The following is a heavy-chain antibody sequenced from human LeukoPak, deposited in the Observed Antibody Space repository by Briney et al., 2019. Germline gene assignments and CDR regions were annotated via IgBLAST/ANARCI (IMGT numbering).Heavy chain of an antibody. V-gene: IGHV1-46*01. D-gene: IGHD2-2*01. J-gene: IGHJ4*02. CDR1: GYRFTSYD. Sequence: ASVKVSCKASGYRFTSYDMHWVRQAPGQGLEWMGIINPSGGSTSYAQRFQGRVAMTRDTSTTTVYMEVNSLTSEDTAVYFCARDGPTAAPLDSWGQGTLVTVSS. CDR2: INPSGGST. CDR3: ARDGPTAAPLDS.